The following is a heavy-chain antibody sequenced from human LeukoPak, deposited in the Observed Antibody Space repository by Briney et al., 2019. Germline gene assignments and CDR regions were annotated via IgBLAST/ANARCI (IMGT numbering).Heavy chain of an antibody. Sequence: SVKVSCKASGGTFSSYAISWVRQAPGQGLEWMGGIIPIFGTANYAQKFQGRVTITADRSTSTAYMELSSLRSEDTAVYYCARVLTGTTKRYYYYYYMDVWGKGTTVTVSS. CDR1: GGTFSSYA. CDR3: ARVLTGTTKRYYYYYYMDV. J-gene: IGHJ6*03. V-gene: IGHV1-69*06. D-gene: IGHD1-20*01. CDR2: IIPIFGTA.